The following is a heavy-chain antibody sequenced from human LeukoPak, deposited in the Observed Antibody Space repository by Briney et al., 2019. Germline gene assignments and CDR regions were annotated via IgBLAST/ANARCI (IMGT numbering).Heavy chain of an antibody. Sequence: SQTLSLTCTVSGGSISGGSYYWSWIRQPAGKGLEWIGRIYTSGSTNYNPSLKSRVTISVDTSKNQFSLKLSSVTAADTAVYYCARESPDSSGYEYYYYMDVWGKGTTVTVSS. V-gene: IGHV4-61*02. J-gene: IGHJ6*03. CDR1: GGSISGGSYY. D-gene: IGHD3-22*01. CDR2: IYTSGST. CDR3: ARESPDSSGYEYYYYMDV.